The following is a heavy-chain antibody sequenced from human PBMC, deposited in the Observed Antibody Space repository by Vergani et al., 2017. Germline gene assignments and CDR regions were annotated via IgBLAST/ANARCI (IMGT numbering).Heavy chain of an antibody. J-gene: IGHJ4*02. Sequence: QVQLVESGGGVVQPGGSLRLSCAASGFTFNSYGMHWVRQAPGKGMEWVASIWFDESRRYYGDTMEGPFDISRDNSKNTLYLQMKSLRPEDTAVYYCANEGGGYCSCVTYYPDYRGEGTLVIVSS. CDR1: GFTFNSYG. CDR2: IWFDESRR. V-gene: IGHV3-30*02. CDR3: ANEGGGYCSCVTYYPDY. D-gene: IGHD2-15*01.